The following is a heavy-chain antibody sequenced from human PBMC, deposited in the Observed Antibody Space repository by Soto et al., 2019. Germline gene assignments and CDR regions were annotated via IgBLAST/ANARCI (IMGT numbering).Heavy chain of an antibody. CDR3: ARDRLRFLEWPDAFDI. D-gene: IGHD3-3*01. Sequence: GGSLRLSCAASGFTFSSYGMHWVRQAPGKGLEWVAVIWYDGSNKYYAGSVKGRFTISRDNSKNTLYLQMNSLRAEDTAVYYCARDRLRFLEWPDAFDIWGQGTMVTVSS. CDR1: GFTFSSYG. J-gene: IGHJ3*02. V-gene: IGHV3-33*01. CDR2: IWYDGSNK.